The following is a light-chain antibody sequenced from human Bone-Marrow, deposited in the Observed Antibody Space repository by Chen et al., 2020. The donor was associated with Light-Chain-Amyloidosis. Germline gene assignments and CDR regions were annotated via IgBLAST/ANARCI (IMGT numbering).Light chain of an antibody. V-gene: IGLV6-57*01. CDR1: SGSIATNY. J-gene: IGLJ3*02. CDR3: QSYQGSSQGV. Sequence: NFMLTQPHYVSESPGKTVIISCTRSSGSIATNYVQWYQQRPGSSPTTVIYEDDQRPSGVPDRFSDSIDRSSNSASLTISGLKTEDEADYYCQSYQGSSQGVFGGGTKLTVL. CDR2: EDD.